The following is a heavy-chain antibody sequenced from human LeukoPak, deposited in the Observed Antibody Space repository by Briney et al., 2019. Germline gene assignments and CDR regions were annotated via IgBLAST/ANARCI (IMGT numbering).Heavy chain of an antibody. CDR1: GFTFDDYA. Sequence: TGGSLRLSCAASGFTFDDYAMHWVRQAPGKGLEWVSGISWNSGSIGYADSVKGRFTISRDNAKNSLYLQMNSLRAEDTALYYCVATFGGVIASLFDYWGQGTLVTVSS. CDR2: ISWNSGSI. CDR3: VATFGGVIASLFDY. V-gene: IGHV3-9*01. J-gene: IGHJ4*02. D-gene: IGHD3-16*02.